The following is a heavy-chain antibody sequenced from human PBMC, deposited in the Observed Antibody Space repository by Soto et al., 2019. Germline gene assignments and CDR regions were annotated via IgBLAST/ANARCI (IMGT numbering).Heavy chain of an antibody. J-gene: IGHJ3*01. CDR1: GFTFNNFA. CDR3: AKDPNGDYVGGCEF. Sequence: EVQLLESGGDLVQPGGSLTLSCAASGFTFNNFAMSWVRQAPGKGLEWVSGISASGSRTFYADSVKGRFTVSRDFSKNTLSLQMDSLRAEDTAVYFCAKDPNGDYVGGCEFWGPGTMVTVSS. CDR2: ISASGSRT. D-gene: IGHD4-17*01. V-gene: IGHV3-23*01.